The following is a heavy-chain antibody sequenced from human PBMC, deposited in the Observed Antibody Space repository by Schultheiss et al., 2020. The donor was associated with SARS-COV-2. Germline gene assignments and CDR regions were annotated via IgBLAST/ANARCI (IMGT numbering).Heavy chain of an antibody. Sequence: SETLSLTCAVSGGSISSGGYSWSWIRQPPGKGLEWIGYIYYSGSTYYNPSLKSRVTISVDTSKNQFSLKLSSVTAADTAVYYCARSGIPRDFDYWGQGTLVTVSS. CDR3: ARSGIPRDFDY. J-gene: IGHJ4*02. V-gene: IGHV4-30-2*03. D-gene: IGHD1-14*01. CDR1: GGSISSGGYS. CDR2: IYYSGST.